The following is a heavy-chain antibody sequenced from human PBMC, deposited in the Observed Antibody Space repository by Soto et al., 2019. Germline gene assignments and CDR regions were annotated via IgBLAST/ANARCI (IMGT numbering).Heavy chain of an antibody. V-gene: IGHV4-39*07. CDR1: GGSISSSTYY. CDR3: ARDPGRAGALD. D-gene: IGHD6-19*01. J-gene: IGHJ4*02. CDR2: IDYSGNT. Sequence: PSETLSLTCTVSGGSISSSTYYLGWVRQPPGKGLEWIGSIDYSGNTNYNPSLKSRVSISVDTSKNQFSLEIYSVTASDTAIYYCARDPGRAGALDWGEGTLVTVSS.